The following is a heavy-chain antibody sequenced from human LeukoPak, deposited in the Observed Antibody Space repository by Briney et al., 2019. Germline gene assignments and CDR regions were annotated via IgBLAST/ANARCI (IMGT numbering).Heavy chain of an antibody. V-gene: IGHV4-59*01. D-gene: IGHD1-26*01. CDR2: IYYSGST. Sequence: SETLSLTCTVSGGSIISYYWSWIRQPPAKGLEWIVYIYYSGSTNYNPSLKSRVTISIDTSKNQCSLRLSSVTAADTAVYYCPRVWAPDTYYGMDVWGQGTTVTVSS. J-gene: IGHJ6*02. CDR1: GGSIISYY. CDR3: PRVWAPDTYYGMDV.